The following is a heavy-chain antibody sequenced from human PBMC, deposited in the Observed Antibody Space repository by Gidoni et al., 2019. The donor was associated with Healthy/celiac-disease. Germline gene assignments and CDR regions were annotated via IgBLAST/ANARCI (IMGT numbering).Heavy chain of an antibody. V-gene: IGHV4-38-2*02. CDR3: AREGAYGSGSPPF. CDR1: GYSISSGYY. CDR2: IYHSGST. D-gene: IGHD3-10*01. Sequence: QVQLQESGPGLVKPSETLSLTCTVAGYSISSGYYWGWIRQPPGKGLEWIGSIYHSGSTYYNPSLKSRVTISVDTSKNQFSLKLSSVTAADTAVYYCAREGAYGSGSPPFWGQGTLVTVSS. J-gene: IGHJ4*02.